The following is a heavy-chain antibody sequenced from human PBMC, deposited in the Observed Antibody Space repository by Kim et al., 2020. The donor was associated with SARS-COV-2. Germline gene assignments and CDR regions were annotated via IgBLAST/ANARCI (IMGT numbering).Heavy chain of an antibody. J-gene: IGHJ3*02. D-gene: IGHD4-17*01. CDR2: IYYSGST. Sequence: SETLSLTCTVSGGFISSYYWSWIRQPPGKGLEWIGYIYYSGSTNYNPSLKSRVTISVDTSKNQFSLKLSSVTAADTAVYYCARRNDYGDNRDAFDIWGQGTMVTVSS. CDR1: GGFISSYY. CDR3: ARRNDYGDNRDAFDI. V-gene: IGHV4-59*08.